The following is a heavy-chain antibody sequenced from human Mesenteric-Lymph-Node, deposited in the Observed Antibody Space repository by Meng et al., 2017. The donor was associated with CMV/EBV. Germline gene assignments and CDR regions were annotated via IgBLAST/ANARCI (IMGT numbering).Heavy chain of an antibody. Sequence: GESLKISCAASGFTFDDYGMSWVRQAPGKGLEWVSGINWNGGSTGYADSVKGRFTISRDNAKNPLYLQMNSLRAEDTALYHCARNAAWGPDDAFDIWGQGTMVTVSS. CDR1: GFTFDDYG. V-gene: IGHV3-20*01. D-gene: IGHD3-16*01. CDR3: ARNAAWGPDDAFDI. J-gene: IGHJ3*02. CDR2: INWNGGST.